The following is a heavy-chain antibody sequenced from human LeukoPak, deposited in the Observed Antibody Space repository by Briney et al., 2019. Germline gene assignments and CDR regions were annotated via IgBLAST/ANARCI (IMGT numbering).Heavy chain of an antibody. CDR2: IYHSGST. Sequence: SETLSLTCTVSGYSISSGYYWGWIRQPPGKGLEWIGSIYHSGSTYYNPSLKSRVTISVDTSKNQFSLKLSSVTAADTAVYYCARVEDFRISSTSPIFDYWGQGTLVTVSS. J-gene: IGHJ4*02. D-gene: IGHD2-2*01. CDR3: ARVEDFRISSTSPIFDY. V-gene: IGHV4-38-2*02. CDR1: GYSISSGYY.